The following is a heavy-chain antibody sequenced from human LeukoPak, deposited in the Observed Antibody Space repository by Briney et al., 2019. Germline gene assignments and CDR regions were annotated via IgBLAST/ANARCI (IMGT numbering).Heavy chain of an antibody. Sequence: PSETLSLTCTVSGGSISSYYWSWIRQPPGKGLEWIGYIYYSGSTNYNPSLKSRVTISVDTSKNQFSLKLSSVTAVDTAVYYCARKPDSRNWFDPWGQGTLVTVSS. J-gene: IGHJ5*02. CDR3: ARKPDSRNWFDP. V-gene: IGHV4-59*12. CDR2: IYYSGST. CDR1: GGSISSYY. D-gene: IGHD1-14*01.